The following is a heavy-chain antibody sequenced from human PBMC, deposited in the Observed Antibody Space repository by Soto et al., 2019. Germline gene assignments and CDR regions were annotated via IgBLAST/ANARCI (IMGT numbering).Heavy chain of an antibody. Sequence: QVQLVQSGAEEKKPGASVKVSCKASGYTFTSYAMHWVRQAPGQRLEWMGWINAGNGNTKYSQKFQGIVTITRDTSASTAYMELSSLRSEDTAVYYCARDPSYYGMDVWGQGTTVTVSS. CDR1: GYTFTSYA. CDR2: INAGNGNT. CDR3: ARDPSYYGMDV. V-gene: IGHV1-3*05. J-gene: IGHJ6*02.